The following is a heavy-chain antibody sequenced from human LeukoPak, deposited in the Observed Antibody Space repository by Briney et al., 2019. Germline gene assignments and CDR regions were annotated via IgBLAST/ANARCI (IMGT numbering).Heavy chain of an antibody. J-gene: IGHJ4*02. D-gene: IGHD3-3*01. CDR3: AKDREAKTYYDFWSGYYELTWYYFDY. CDR1: GFTFSSYA. V-gene: IGHV3-23*01. CDR2: ISGSGGST. Sequence: GGSLGLSCAASGFTFSSYAMSWVRQAPGKGLEWVSAISGSGGSTYYADSVKGRFTISRDNSKNTLYLQMNSLRAEDTAVYYCAKDREAKTYYDFWSGYYELTWYYFDYWGQGTLVTVSS.